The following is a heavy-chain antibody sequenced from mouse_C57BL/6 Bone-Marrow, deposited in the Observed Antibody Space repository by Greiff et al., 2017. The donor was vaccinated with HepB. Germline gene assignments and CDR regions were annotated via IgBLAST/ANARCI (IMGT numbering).Heavy chain of an antibody. CDR1: GFTFSDYG. J-gene: IGHJ3*01. Sequence: EVKLVESGGGLVKPGGSLKLSCAASGFTFSDYGMHWVRQAPEKGLEWVTYISSGSSTIYYADTVKGRFTISRDNAKNTLFLQMTSLRSDDTAMYYCARPGFAYWGQGTLVTVSA. CDR2: ISSGSSTI. CDR3: ARPGFAY. V-gene: IGHV5-17*01.